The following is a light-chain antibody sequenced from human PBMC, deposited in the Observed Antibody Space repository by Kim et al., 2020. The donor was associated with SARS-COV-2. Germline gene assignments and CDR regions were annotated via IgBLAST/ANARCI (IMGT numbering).Light chain of an antibody. CDR1: QGISSA. J-gene: IGKJ5*01. CDR2: DAS. CDR3: QQFNSYPIT. V-gene: IGKV1-13*02. Sequence: AIQLTQSPSSLSASVGDRVTITCRASQGISSALAWYQQKPGKAPKLLIYDASSLESGGPSRFSGSGSGTDFTLTISSLQPEDFATYYCQQFNSYPITFGQGTRLEIK.